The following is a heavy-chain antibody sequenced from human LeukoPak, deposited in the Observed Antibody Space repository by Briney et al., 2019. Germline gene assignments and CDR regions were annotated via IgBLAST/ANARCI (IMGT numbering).Heavy chain of an antibody. CDR3: ARIGRRGWYVSYYYYYGMDV. V-gene: IGHV1-3*01. J-gene: IGHJ6*02. Sequence: ASVKVSCKASGYTFTSYAMHWVRQAPGQRLEWMGWINAGNGNTKYSQKFQGRVTITRDTSASTAYMELSSLRSEDTAVYYCARIGRRGWYVSYYYYYGMDVWGQGTTVTVSS. CDR2: INAGNGNT. CDR1: GYTFTSYA. D-gene: IGHD6-19*01.